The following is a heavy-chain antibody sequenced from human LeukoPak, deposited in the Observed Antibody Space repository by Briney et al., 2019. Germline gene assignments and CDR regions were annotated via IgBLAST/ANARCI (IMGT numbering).Heavy chain of an antibody. V-gene: IGHV4-34*01. J-gene: IGHJ4*02. CDR2: INRSGSP. Sequence: ASETLSLTCAVYGGSFSNYYWSWIRQSPGKGLEWIAEINRSGSPNYNPSLKSRVTISVDTSKNQFSLKLSCVTAADTAVYYCARGPADYNKLKPGGRDGYKYKSERTPFDYWGQGTLVTVSS. CDR1: GGSFSNYY. CDR3: ARGPADYNKLKPGGRDGYKYKSERTPFDY. D-gene: IGHD5-24*01.